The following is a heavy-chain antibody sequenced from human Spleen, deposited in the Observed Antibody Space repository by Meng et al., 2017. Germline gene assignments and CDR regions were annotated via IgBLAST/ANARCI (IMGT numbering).Heavy chain of an antibody. CDR3: ARGLGEAVVPRTMFDY. J-gene: IGHJ4*02. V-gene: IGHV4-4*02. D-gene: IGHD2-2*01. CDR2: IYHSGGT. Sequence: QVQLQGSGPGLVKPSGTLSLTCGVSGGSISSSNWWSWVRQPPGKGLEWIGEIYHSGGTKYNPSLKSRVTISVDKSKNQFSLKLSSVTAADTAVYYCARGLGEAVVPRTMFDYWGQGTLVTVSS. CDR1: GGSISSSNW.